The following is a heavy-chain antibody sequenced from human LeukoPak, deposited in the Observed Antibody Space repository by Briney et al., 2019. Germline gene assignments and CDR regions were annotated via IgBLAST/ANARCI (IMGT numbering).Heavy chain of an antibody. D-gene: IGHD2-15*01. J-gene: IGHJ4*02. CDR2: IYPGDSDT. CDR3: ARLNEGYCSGGSCYRGLFDY. V-gene: IGHV5-51*01. Sequence: GESLKISCKGSGYSFTSYWIGWVRQIPGKGLEWMGIIYPGDSDTRYSPSFQGQVTISADKSISTAYLQWSSLKASDTAMYYCARLNEGYCSGGSCYRGLFDYWGQGTLVTVSS. CDR1: GYSFTSYW.